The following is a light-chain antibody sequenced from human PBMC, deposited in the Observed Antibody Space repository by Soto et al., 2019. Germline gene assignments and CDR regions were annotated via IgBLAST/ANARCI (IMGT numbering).Light chain of an antibody. J-gene: IGLJ2*01. CDR3: ETWDSNTRV. CDR2: LEGSGSY. V-gene: IGLV4-60*02. CDR1: SGHSSYI. Sequence: QPVLTQSSSASASLGSSVKFTCTLSSGHSSYIIAWHQQQPGKAPRYLMKLEGSGSYNKGSGVPDRFSGSSSGADRYLTIYNLQFEDEADYYCETWDSNTRVFGGGTKVTVL.